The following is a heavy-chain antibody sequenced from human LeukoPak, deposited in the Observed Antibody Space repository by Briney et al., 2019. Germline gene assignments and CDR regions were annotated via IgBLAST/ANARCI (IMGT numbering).Heavy chain of an antibody. V-gene: IGHV3-21*01. D-gene: IGHD3/OR15-3a*01. Sequence: GGSLRLSCAASGFTFSSYSMNWVRQAPGKGLEWVSSISSSSSYIYYADSVKGRFTISRDNAKNSLYLQMNSLRAEDTAVYYCARFWSGGNYYYYYGMDVWGQGTTVTVSS. CDR1: GFTFSSYS. CDR2: ISSSSSYI. J-gene: IGHJ6*02. CDR3: ARFWSGGNYYYYYGMDV.